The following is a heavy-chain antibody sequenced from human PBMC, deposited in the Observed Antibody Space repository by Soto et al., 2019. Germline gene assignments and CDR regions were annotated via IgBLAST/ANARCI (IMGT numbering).Heavy chain of an antibody. D-gene: IGHD3-22*01. V-gene: IGHV1-24*01. J-gene: IGHJ4*02. CDR2: FDPEDGET. CDR3: ARGLYYYDSSGLTYYFDY. CDR1: GYTLTELS. Sequence: QVQLVQSGAEVKKPGASVKVSCKVSGYTLTELSMRWVRQAPGKGLEWMGGFDPEDGETIYAQKFQGRVTMTEDTSTDTAYMELSSLRSEDTAVYYCARGLYYYDSSGLTYYFDYWGQGTLVTVSS.